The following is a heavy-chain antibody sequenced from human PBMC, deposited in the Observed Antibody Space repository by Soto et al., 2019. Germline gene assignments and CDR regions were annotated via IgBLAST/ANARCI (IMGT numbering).Heavy chain of an antibody. D-gene: IGHD6-13*01. Sequence: QVQLQRWGAGLLKPSETLSLTCAVYGGSFSGYYWSWIRQPPGKGLEWIGEINHSGSTNYNPSLKSRVTISVDTSKNQFSLKLSSVTAADTAVYYCARAGPLLVRHIFDYWGQGTLVTVSS. V-gene: IGHV4-34*01. CDR1: GGSFSGYY. J-gene: IGHJ4*02. CDR3: ARAGPLLVRHIFDY. CDR2: INHSGST.